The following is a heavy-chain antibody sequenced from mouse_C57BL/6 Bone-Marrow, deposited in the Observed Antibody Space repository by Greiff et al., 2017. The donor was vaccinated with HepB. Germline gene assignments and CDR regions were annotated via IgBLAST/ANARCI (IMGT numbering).Heavy chain of an antibody. CDR3: ARYGYDFAY. D-gene: IGHD2-2*01. Sequence: QVQLKESGAELVRPGASVKLSCKASGYTFTDYYINWVKQRPGQGLEWIARIYPGSGNTYYNEKFKGKATLTAEKSSSTAYMQLSSLTSEDSAVYFCARYGYDFAYWGQGTLVTVSA. CDR2: IYPGSGNT. J-gene: IGHJ3*01. V-gene: IGHV1-76*01. CDR1: GYTFTDYY.